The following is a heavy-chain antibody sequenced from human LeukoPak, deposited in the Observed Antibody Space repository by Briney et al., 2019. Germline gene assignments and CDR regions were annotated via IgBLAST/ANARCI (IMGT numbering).Heavy chain of an antibody. CDR1: GGSISSYY. CDR3: ARDCGGGCYSGFDY. D-gene: IGHD2-15*01. CDR2: IYYSGST. V-gene: IGHV4-59*01. Sequence: SETLSLTCTVSGGSISSYYWSWIRQPPGKGLEWIGYIYYSGSTNYNPSLKSRVTISVDTSKNQFSLKLSSVTAADTAVYYCARDCGGGCYSGFDYWGQGALVTVSS. J-gene: IGHJ4*02.